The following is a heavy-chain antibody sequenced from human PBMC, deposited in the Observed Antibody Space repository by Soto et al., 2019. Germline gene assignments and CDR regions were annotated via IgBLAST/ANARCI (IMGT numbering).Heavy chain of an antibody. CDR3: AKRFAYSSGLDGFDI. Sequence: GGSLRLSCAASGFTFSSYEMNWVRQAPGKGLEWVSGISGNGGTTYYADSVKGRFIISRDNSKNTLFLQMNSLRAEDSAIYYCAKRFAYSSGLDGFDIWGQGTMVTVSS. CDR1: GFTFSSYE. J-gene: IGHJ3*02. D-gene: IGHD6-19*01. V-gene: IGHV3-23*01. CDR2: ISGNGGTT.